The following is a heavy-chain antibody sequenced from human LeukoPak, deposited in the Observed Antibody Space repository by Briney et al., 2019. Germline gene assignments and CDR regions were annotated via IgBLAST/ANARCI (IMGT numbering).Heavy chain of an antibody. CDR3: ARQPAEIDY. CDR1: GGSISSYY. J-gene: IGHJ4*02. Sequence: SETLSLTCTVSGGSISSYYWSWIRQPPGKGLEWFGYIYYSGSTNYNPSLKSRVTISVDTSKNQFSLKLSSVTAADTAVYYCARQPAEIDYWGQGTLVTVSS. V-gene: IGHV4-59*08. CDR2: IYYSGST. D-gene: IGHD6-13*01.